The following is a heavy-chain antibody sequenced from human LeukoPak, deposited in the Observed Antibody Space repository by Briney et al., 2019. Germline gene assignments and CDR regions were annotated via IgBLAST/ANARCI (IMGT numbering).Heavy chain of an antibody. D-gene: IGHD6-19*01. CDR3: ARDFGTTGWHSFDY. Sequence: SQTLSLTCVVSGDSVSSKNGAWNWIRQSPSRGLEWLGRTYYRSKWYNDYAESMEGRMTISQDTSKNQYSLHLNSVTPDDTAVYYCARDFGTTGWHSFDYWGQGTLVTVSS. V-gene: IGHV6-1*01. J-gene: IGHJ4*02. CDR1: GDSVSSKNGA. CDR2: TYYRSKWYN.